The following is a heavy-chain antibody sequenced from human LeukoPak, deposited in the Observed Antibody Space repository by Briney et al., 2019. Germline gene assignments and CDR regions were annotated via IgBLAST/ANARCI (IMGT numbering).Heavy chain of an antibody. CDR3: ARTYGSSGLGYFDL. CDR1: GGSISSYY. J-gene: IGHJ2*01. Sequence: PSETLSLTCTVSGGSISSYYWSWIRQPPGKGLEWVGYIYYSGSTNYSPSLKSRLTISVDTSKNQFSLKLSSVTAADTAVSYCARTYGSSGLGYFDLWGRGTLVTVSS. V-gene: IGHV4-59*01. CDR2: IYYSGST. D-gene: IGHD6-13*01.